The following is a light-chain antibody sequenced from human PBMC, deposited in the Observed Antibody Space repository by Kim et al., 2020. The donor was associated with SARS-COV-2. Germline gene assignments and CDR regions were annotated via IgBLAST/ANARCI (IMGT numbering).Light chain of an antibody. CDR3: QQYGDLLT. V-gene: IGKV1-33*01. CDR1: HDITKH. CDR2: DAS. J-gene: IGKJ4*01. Sequence: DIQMTQSPSSLSASVGDRVTITCQASHDITKHLNWYQQKPGKAPKLLIYDASNLETRVPSRFSGSGSGTDFSFTISSLQPDDVATYFCQQYGDLLTFGGGTKVDIK.